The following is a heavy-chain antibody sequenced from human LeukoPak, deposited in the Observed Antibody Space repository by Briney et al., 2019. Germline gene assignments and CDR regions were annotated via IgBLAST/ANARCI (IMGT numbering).Heavy chain of an antibody. D-gene: IGHD3-3*01. CDR2: IYTSGST. Sequence: PSETLSLTCTVSGGSISSYYWSCIRQPPGKGLEWIGYIYTSGSTNYNPSLKSRVTISVDTSKNQFSLKLSSVTAADTAVYYCARQTRGGYDFWSGYSNRFYMDVWGKGTTVTVSS. CDR1: GGSISSYY. V-gene: IGHV4-4*09. CDR3: ARQTRGGYDFWSGYSNRFYMDV. J-gene: IGHJ6*03.